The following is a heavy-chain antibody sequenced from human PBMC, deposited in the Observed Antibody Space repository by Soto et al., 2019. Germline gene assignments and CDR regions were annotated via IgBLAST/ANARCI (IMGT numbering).Heavy chain of an antibody. Sequence: CLGISCAASGFSLISYRMHRVRQAPGKGLEWVAVIWYDGSNKHYVDSVRGRFTMSRDNSKNTLYLQMKSLRAEDTAVYYCARARQTGDEIYYYYAMDVWGQGTTVTVSS. J-gene: IGHJ6*02. CDR2: IWYDGSNK. D-gene: IGHD7-27*01. V-gene: IGHV3-33*01. CDR1: GFSLISYR. CDR3: ARARQTGDEIYYYYAMDV.